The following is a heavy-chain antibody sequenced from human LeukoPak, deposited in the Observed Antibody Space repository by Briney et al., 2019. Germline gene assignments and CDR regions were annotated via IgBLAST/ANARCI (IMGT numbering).Heavy chain of an antibody. D-gene: IGHD1-26*01. CDR3: TRDPILGAPDYFDY. V-gene: IGHV3-48*03. CDR1: GFTFSSYE. J-gene: IGHJ4*02. Sequence: GGSLRLSCAASGFTFSSYEMNWVRQAPGKGLEWVSYISSSGSTIYYGDSVKGRFTISRDNSKNTMYLQMNNLREEDTAVYYCTRDPILGAPDYFDYWGQGTLVTVSS. CDR2: ISSSGSTI.